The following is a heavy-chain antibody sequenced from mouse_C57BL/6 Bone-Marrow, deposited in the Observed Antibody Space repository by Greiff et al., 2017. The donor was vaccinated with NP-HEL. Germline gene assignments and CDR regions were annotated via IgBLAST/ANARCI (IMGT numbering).Heavy chain of an antibody. V-gene: IGHV5-9-1*02. CDR3: TSAWLLWFAY. D-gene: IGHD2-3*01. CDR1: GFTFSSYA. J-gene: IGHJ3*01. Sequence: EVQRVESGEGLVKPGGSLKLSCAASGFTFSSYAMSWVRQTPEKRLEWVAYISSGGDYIYYADTVKGRFTISRDNARNTLYLQMSSLKSEDTAMYYCTSAWLLWFAYWGQGTLVTVSA. CDR2: ISSGGDYI.